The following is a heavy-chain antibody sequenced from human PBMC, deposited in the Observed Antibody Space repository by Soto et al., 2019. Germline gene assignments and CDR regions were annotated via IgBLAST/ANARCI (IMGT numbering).Heavy chain of an antibody. CDR1: GFPFSSYA. J-gene: IGHJ4*02. D-gene: IGHD3-16*02. Sequence: GGSLRLSCAASGFPFSSYAMSWVRQAPGKGLEWVSGLNAVGSGRTYYADSVKGRFTVSRDERTLYLQMNSLTTEDTAVYYCAKGQRKITFGRVITVFYFDYWGQGTLVTVSS. CDR2: LNAVGSGRT. V-gene: IGHV3-23*01. CDR3: AKGQRKITFGRVITVFYFDY.